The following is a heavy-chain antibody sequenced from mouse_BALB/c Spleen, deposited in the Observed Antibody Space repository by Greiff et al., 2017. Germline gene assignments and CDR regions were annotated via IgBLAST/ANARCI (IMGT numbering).Heavy chain of an antibody. CDR3: ARAFYRYYAMDY. CDR1: GFTFSDYY. CDR2: ISDGGSYT. J-gene: IGHJ4*01. D-gene: IGHD2-14*01. V-gene: IGHV5-4*02. Sequence: EVNVVESGGGLVKPGGSLKLSCAASGFTFSDYYMYWVRQTPEKRLEWVATISDGGSYTYYPDSVKGRFTISRDNAKNNLYLQMSSLKSEDTAMYFGARAFYRYYAMDYWGQGTSVTVSS.